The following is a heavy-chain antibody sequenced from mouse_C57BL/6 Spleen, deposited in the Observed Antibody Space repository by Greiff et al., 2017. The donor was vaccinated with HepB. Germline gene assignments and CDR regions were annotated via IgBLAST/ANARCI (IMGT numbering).Heavy chain of an antibody. Sequence: VQLKQSGAELVRPGASVKLSCTASGFNIKDYYMHWVKQRPEQGLEWIGRIDPEDGDTEYAPKFQGKATMTADTSSNTAYLQLSSLTSEDTAVYYCTTYSSPYYYAMDYWGQGTSVTVSS. CDR1: GFNIKDYY. J-gene: IGHJ4*01. D-gene: IGHD1-1*01. CDR2: IDPEDGDT. V-gene: IGHV14-1*01. CDR3: TTYSSPYYYAMDY.